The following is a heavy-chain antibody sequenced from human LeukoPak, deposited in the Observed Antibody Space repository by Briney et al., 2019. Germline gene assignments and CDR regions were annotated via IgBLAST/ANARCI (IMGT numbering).Heavy chain of an antibody. CDR1: GFTFSSYA. CDR3: ARVHSRGWSDAFDI. V-gene: IGHV3-30-3*01. CDR2: ISYDGSNK. J-gene: IGHJ3*02. D-gene: IGHD6-19*01. Sequence: TGGSLRLSCAASGFTFSSYAMHWVRQAPGKGLEWVALISYDGSNKDYADSVKGRFTNSRDNSKNTLYLQMNSLRAEDTAVYYCARVHSRGWSDAFDIWGQGTMVTVSS.